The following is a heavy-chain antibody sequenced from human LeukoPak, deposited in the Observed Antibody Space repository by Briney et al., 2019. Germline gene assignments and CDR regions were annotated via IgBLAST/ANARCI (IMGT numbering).Heavy chain of an antibody. CDR1: GGSIRNSSYY. V-gene: IGHV4-39*01. J-gene: IGHJ3*02. CDR2: IYYSGST. CDR3: ASRGGQLWTHDGFDI. D-gene: IGHD3-16*01. Sequence: SSETLSLTCSVSGGSIRNSSYYWAWIRQPPGKGLEWIGGIYYSGSTSYNPPLESRVTISVDKSKNQLSLRLSSVTAADTTVYYCASRGGQLWTHDGFDIWGQGTMVTVSS.